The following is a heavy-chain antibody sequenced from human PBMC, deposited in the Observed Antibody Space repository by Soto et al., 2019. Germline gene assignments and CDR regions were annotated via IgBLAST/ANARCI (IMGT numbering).Heavy chain of an antibody. CDR3: ARGVAAAGTEVEFGY. V-gene: IGHV1-69*13. CDR1: GGTFSSYA. J-gene: IGHJ4*02. Sequence: SVKVSCKASGGTFSSYAISWVRQAPGQGLEWMGGIIPIFGTANYAQKFQGRVTITADESTSTAYMELSSLRSEDTAVYYCARGVAAAGTEVEFGYWGQGTLVTVS. CDR2: IIPIFGTA. D-gene: IGHD6-13*01.